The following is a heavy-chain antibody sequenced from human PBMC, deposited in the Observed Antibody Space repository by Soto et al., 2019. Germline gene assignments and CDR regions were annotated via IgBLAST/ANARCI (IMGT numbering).Heavy chain of an antibody. J-gene: IGHJ6*02. Sequence: SETLSLTCMISGGAISSYYWNWIRQAPGKGLEWIGFISYSGSTNYNPALTSRVTISVDTSKDQISLRLNSVTAADTAVHYCARNQQLIAVAGTPPYIYYYYYGMDVWGQGTTVTVSS. CDR2: ISYSGST. D-gene: IGHD6-19*01. V-gene: IGHV4-59*01. CDR3: ARNQQLIAVAGTPPYIYYYYYGMDV. CDR1: GGAISSYY.